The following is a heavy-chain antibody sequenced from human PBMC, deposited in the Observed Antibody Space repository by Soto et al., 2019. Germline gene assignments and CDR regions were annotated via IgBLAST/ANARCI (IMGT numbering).Heavy chain of an antibody. V-gene: IGHV3-74*01. D-gene: IGHD6-6*01. Sequence: GGSLRLSCAASGFTFSSYWMHWVRQAPGKGLVWVSRINSDGSSTSYADSVKGRFTISRDNAKNTLYLQMNSLRAEDTAVYYCARVNSGFWEAARRGDYWGQGTLVTVSS. J-gene: IGHJ4*02. CDR2: INSDGSST. CDR3: ARVNSGFWEAARRGDY. CDR1: GFTFSSYW.